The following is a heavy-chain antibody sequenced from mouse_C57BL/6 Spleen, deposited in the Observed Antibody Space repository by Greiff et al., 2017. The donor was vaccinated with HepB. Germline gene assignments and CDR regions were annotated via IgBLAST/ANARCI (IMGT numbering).Heavy chain of an antibody. J-gene: IGHJ1*03. CDR2: INPNNGGT. V-gene: IGHV1-22*01. CDR3: GRSVTHWYFDV. CDR1: GYTFTDYN. Sequence: VQLQQSGPELVKPGASVKMSCKASGYTFTDYNMHWVKQSHGKSLEWIGYINPNNGGTSYNQKFKGKATLTVNKYSSTAYMELRSLTSEDSAVYYCGRSVTHWYFDVWGTGTTVTVSS. D-gene: IGHD2-1*01.